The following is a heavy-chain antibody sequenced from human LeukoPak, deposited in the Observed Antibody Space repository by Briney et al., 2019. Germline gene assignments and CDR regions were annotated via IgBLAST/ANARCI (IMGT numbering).Heavy chain of an antibody. CDR1: GFTFSSYS. CDR3: ASSGFTYYCDSSGPKPFDY. J-gene: IGHJ4*02. Sequence: GGSLRLSCAASGFTFSSYSMNWVRQAPGKGLEWVSSISSSSSYIYYADSVKGRFTISRDNAKNSLYLQMNSLRAEDTAVYYCASSGFTYYCDSSGPKPFDYWGQGTLVTVSS. D-gene: IGHD3-22*01. V-gene: IGHV3-21*01. CDR2: ISSSSSYI.